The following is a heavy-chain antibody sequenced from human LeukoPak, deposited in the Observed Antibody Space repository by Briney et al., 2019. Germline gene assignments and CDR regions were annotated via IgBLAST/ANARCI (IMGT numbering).Heavy chain of an antibody. J-gene: IGHJ4*02. D-gene: IGHD6-6*01. CDR1: GGSTNSGDYF. V-gene: IGHV4-30-4*01. CDR2: IYNSGTT. Sequence: SETLSLTCTVSGGSTNSGDYFWSWIRQPPGKGLEWIGYIYNSGTTYYNSSLKSRVTISIDTSKNQFSLKLSSVTATDTAVYCCAGALLSRPFDYWGQGTLVTVSS. CDR3: AGALLSRPFDY.